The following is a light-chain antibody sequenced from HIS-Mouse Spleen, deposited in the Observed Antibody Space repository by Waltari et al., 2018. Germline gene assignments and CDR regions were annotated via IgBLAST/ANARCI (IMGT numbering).Light chain of an antibody. CDR2: EDS. CDR1: GLPNKY. Sequence: SYELTHPPSASVSPGQTARFTCPGDGLPNKYAYWYQQKSGQAPVLVIYEDSKRPSGIPERFSGSSSGTMATLTISGAQVEDEADYYCYSTDSSGNHRVFGGGTKLTVL. J-gene: IGLJ2*01. V-gene: IGLV3-10*01. CDR3: YSTDSSGNHRV.